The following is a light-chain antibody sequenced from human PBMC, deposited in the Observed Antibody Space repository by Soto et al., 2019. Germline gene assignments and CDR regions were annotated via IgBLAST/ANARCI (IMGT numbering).Light chain of an antibody. J-gene: IGKJ1*01. CDR1: QSVSSSY. CDR2: GAS. V-gene: IGKV3-20*01. Sequence: EIVLTQSPGTLSLSPGERATLSCRASQSVSSSYLAWYQQKPGLAPRLLMYGASSRATGIPDRFIGSGSGTDFTLTLSRLEPEDFAVYYCQQYGSSPWTFGQGTKVE. CDR3: QQYGSSPWT.